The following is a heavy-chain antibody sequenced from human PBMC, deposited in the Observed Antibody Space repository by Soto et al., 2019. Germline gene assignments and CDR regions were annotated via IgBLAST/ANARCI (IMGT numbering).Heavy chain of an antibody. CDR1: GNTITEYY. CDR3: AKSPAWLGEGSGGFDV. D-gene: IGHD3-10*01. V-gene: IGHV1-2*02. CDR2: LNYNSGGR. J-gene: IGHJ6*02. Sequence: QLHLVQSGAEVKRPGASGRVSCKATGNTITEYYLHWVRQARGQGLEWMGRLNYNSGGRKIAQKFQGRLAMTRETSITTAKRYLSRLRADDTSVYYCAKSPAWLGEGSGGFDVWGLGAMVTVSS.